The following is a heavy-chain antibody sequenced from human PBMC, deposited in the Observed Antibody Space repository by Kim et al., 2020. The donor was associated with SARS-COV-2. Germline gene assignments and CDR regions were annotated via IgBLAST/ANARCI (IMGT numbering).Heavy chain of an antibody. D-gene: IGHD6-6*01. CDR1: GDSISSSY. CDR2: IYNSGST. V-gene: IGHV4-59*01. J-gene: IGHJ4*02. Sequence: SETLSLTCTVSGDSISSSYWTWIRQPPGKGLEWIGCIYNSGSTNYNPSLKSRVTISVDTSKNQLSLKMSSVSAADTAVYYCARGRVAAPHWGQGTLVTVSS. CDR3: ARGRVAAPH.